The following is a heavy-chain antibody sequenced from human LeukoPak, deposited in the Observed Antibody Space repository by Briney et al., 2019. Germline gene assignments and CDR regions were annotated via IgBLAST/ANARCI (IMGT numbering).Heavy chain of an antibody. CDR3: ARSYYDILTGYSYFDY. V-gene: IGHV4-4*07. CDR1: GGSISSYY. CDR2: IYTSGST. Sequence: SETLSLTCTVSGGSISSYYWSWIRQPAGKGLEWIGRIYTSGSTNYNPSLKSRVTISVDTSKNQFSLKLSSVTAADTAVYYCARSYYDILTGYSYFDYWGQGTLVTVSS. D-gene: IGHD3-9*01. J-gene: IGHJ4*02.